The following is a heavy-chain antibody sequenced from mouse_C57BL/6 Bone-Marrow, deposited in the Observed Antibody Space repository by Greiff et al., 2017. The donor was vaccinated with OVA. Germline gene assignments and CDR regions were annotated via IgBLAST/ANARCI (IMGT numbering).Heavy chain of an antibody. CDR1: GYTFTSYH. Sequence: QSGAELVRPGASVKMSCKASGYTFTSYHMHWVKQTPRQGLEWIGAIYPGHGDTSYNQKFKGKATLTVDKSSSTAYMQLSSLTSEDSAVYVCARCWDYDVGNWYFDGWGTGTTVTVSS. CDR2: IYPGHGDT. CDR3: ARCWDYDVGNWYFDG. D-gene: IGHD2-4*01. V-gene: IGHV1-12*01. J-gene: IGHJ1*03.